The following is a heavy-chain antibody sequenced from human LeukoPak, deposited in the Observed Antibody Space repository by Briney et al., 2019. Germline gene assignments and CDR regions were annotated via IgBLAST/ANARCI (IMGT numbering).Heavy chain of an antibody. CDR1: GGSFSGYY. D-gene: IGHD6-13*01. J-gene: IGHJ4*02. CDR2: INHSGST. V-gene: IGHV4-34*01. Sequence: PSETLSLTCAVYGGSFSGYYWSWIRQPPGKGLEWIGEINHSGSTNYNPSFKSRVTISVDTSKNQFSLKLSSVTAADTAVYYCASLGAAARNFDYWGQGTLVTVSS. CDR3: ASLGAAARNFDY.